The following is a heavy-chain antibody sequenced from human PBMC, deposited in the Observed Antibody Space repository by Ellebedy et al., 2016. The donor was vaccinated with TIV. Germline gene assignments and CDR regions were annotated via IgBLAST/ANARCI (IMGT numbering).Heavy chain of an antibody. CDR1: GYTFTGYY. CDR2: INPNSGGT. D-gene: IGHD5-18*01. J-gene: IGHJ5*02. CDR3: ARDQGRGYSYGYRWFNP. Sequence: ASVKVSCXASGYTFTGYYMHWVRQAPGQGLEWMGWINPNSGGTNYAQKFQGRVTMTRDTSISTAYMELSRLRSDDTAVYYCARDQGRGYSYGYRWFNPWGQGTLVTVSS. V-gene: IGHV1-2*02.